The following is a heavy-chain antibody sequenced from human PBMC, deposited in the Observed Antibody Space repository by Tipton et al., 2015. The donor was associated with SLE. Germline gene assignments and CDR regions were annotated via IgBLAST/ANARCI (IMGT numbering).Heavy chain of an antibody. V-gene: IGHV3-74*01. CDR1: GFTFRSYW. CDR3: AKDNSNPRRYYYSGMDV. J-gene: IGHJ6*02. Sequence: SLRLSCAASGFTFRSYWMHWVRQVPGQGLVWVSRINEDGSGTRYATSVQGRFTISRDNAGNTLYLQMDSLRPEDTALYYCAKDNSNPRRYYYSGMDVWGQGTTVTVSS. CDR2: INEDGSGT. D-gene: IGHD3-10*01.